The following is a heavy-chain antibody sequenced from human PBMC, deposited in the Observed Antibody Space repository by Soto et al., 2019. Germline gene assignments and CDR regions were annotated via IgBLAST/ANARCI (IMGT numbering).Heavy chain of an antibody. J-gene: IGHJ4*02. CDR2: IHHSGST. V-gene: IGHV4-30-2*01. CDR1: GGSISRGGYS. CDR3: AREAYSGYDSPGYFDY. Sequence: SETLSLTCAVSGGSISRGGYSWGWVRQPPGKGLEWSGYIHHSGSTYYYPSLKSRVTISVDRSKNQFSLKLTSVTAADTAVYYGAREAYSGYDSPGYFDYWGQGSLVT. D-gene: IGHD5-12*01.